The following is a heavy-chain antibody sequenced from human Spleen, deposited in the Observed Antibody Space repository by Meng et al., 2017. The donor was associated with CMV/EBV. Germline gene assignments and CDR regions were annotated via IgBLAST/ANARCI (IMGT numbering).Heavy chain of an antibody. CDR1: GFTFSSYS. J-gene: IGHJ6*02. CDR3: ARGGVPAALYDYYYYYGMDV. D-gene: IGHD2-2*01. V-gene: IGHV3-21*01. Sequence: GESLKISCAASGFTFSSYSMNWVRQAPGKGLEWVSSISSSSYIYYADSVKGRFTISRDNAKNSLYLQMNSLRAEDTAVYYCARGGVPAALYDYYYYYGMDVWGQGTTVTVSS. CDR2: ISSSSYI.